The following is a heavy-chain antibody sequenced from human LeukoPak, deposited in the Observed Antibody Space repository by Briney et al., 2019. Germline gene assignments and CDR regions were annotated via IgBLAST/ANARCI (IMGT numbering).Heavy chain of an antibody. V-gene: IGHV3-48*03. D-gene: IGHD5-18*01. CDR1: GFTFSSYE. CDR3: AREIYSSISDALDI. Sequence: GGSLRLSCAASGFTFSSYEMNWVRQAPGKGLEWVSYISSSGSTIYYADSVKGRFTISRDNAKNSLYLQMNSLRAEDTAVYYCAREIYSSISDALDIWGQGTMVTVSS. CDR2: ISSSGSTI. J-gene: IGHJ3*02.